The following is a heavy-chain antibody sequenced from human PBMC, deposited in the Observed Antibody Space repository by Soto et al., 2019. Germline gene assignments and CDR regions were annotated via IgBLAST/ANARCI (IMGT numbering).Heavy chain of an antibody. V-gene: IGHV4-30-4*01. Sequence: SETLSLTCTVSGGSISSGDYYWSWIRQPPGKGLEWIGYIYYSGSTYYNPSLKSRVTISVDTSKNQFSLKLSSVTAADTAVYYCRTGLRFLEWLSPTYYGMDVWGQGTPVTVS. CDR1: GGSISSGDYY. CDR3: RTGLRFLEWLSPTYYGMDV. D-gene: IGHD3-3*01. CDR2: IYYSGST. J-gene: IGHJ6*02.